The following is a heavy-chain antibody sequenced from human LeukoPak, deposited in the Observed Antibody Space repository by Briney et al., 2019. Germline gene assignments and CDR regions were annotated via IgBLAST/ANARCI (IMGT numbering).Heavy chain of an antibody. CDR3: ARDDYNFWSGSYDYYYYYMDV. J-gene: IGHJ6*03. V-gene: IGHV3-7*01. Sequence: PGGSLRLSCAASGFTFSTYWMSWVRQAPGKGLEWVAKINQDGNKKYYVDSVKGRFTISRDNAKKSLYLQMNSLKAEDTAVYYCARDDYNFWSGSYDYYYYYMDVWGKGTTVTVSS. CDR2: INQDGNKK. CDR1: GFTFSTYW. D-gene: IGHD3-3*01.